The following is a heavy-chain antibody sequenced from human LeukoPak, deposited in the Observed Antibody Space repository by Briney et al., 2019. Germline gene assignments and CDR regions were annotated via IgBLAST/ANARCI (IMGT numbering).Heavy chain of an antibody. J-gene: IGHJ3*02. CDR2: ISAYNGNT. CDR1: GYTFTSYD. V-gene: IGHV1-18*01. CDR3: AGGDIVVHDAFDI. Sequence: VASVKVSCKASGYTFTSYDINWVRQAPGQGLEWMGWISAYNGNTNYAQKLQGRVTMTTDTSTSTAYMELRSLRSDDTAVYYCAGGDIVVHDAFDIWGQGTMVTVSS. D-gene: IGHD2-15*01.